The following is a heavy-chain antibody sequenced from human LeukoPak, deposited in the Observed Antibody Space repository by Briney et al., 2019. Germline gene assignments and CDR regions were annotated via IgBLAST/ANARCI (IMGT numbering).Heavy chain of an antibody. V-gene: IGHV1-69*04. CDR2: IIPILGIA. Sequence: GASVKVSCKASGGTFSSYAISWVRQAPGQGLEWMGRIIPILGIANYAQKFQGRVTITADKSTSTAYMELSSLRSEDTAVYYCARDFSGSPYYYDSSGLGWGQGTLVTVSS. J-gene: IGHJ4*02. CDR1: GGTFSSYA. CDR3: ARDFSGSPYYYDSSGLG. D-gene: IGHD3-22*01.